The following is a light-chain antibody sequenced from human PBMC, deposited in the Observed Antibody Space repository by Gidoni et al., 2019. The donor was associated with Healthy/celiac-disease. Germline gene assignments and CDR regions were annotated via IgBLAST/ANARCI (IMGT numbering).Light chain of an antibody. CDR2: DAS. J-gene: IGKJ2*01. Sequence: GDRVTITCRASQSISSWLAWYQQNPGKAPKLLIYDASSLESGVPSRFSGSGSGTEFTLTISSLQPDDFATYYCQQYNSYSTAFGQGTKLEIK. V-gene: IGKV1-5*01. CDR3: QQYNSYSTA. CDR1: QSISSW.